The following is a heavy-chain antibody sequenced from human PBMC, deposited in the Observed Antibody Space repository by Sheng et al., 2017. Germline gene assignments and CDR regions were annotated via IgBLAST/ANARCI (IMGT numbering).Heavy chain of an antibody. Sequence: EVQLVESGGGLVQPGGSLRLSCAASGFTFSSYWMSWVRQAPGKGLEWVANIKQDGSEKYYVDSVKGRFTISRDNAKNSLYLQMNSLRAEDTAVYYCARCIAAAVDSWGYYYYGMDVWGQGTTVTVSS. CDR1: GFTFSSYW. CDR3: ARCIAAAVDSWGYYYYGMDV. J-gene: IGHJ6*02. D-gene: IGHD6-13*01. V-gene: IGHV3-7*01. CDR2: IKQDGSEK.